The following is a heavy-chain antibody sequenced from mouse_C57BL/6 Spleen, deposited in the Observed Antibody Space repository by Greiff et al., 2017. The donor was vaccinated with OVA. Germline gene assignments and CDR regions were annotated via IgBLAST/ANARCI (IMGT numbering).Heavy chain of an antibody. D-gene: IGHD1-3*01. Sequence: QVQLQQSGAELVRPGASVTLSCKASGYTFTDYEMHWVKQTPVHGLEWIGAIDPETGGTAYNQKFKGKAILTADKASSTAYMELRSLTSEDSAVYYCTSKSGYYLDYWGQGTTLTVSS. CDR3: TSKSGYYLDY. V-gene: IGHV1-15*01. CDR1: GYTFTDYE. J-gene: IGHJ2*01. CDR2: IDPETGGT.